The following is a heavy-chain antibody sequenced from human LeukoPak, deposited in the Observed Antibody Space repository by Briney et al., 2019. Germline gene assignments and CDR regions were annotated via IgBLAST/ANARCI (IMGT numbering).Heavy chain of an antibody. CDR3: AKGQLRGLAVPFDY. V-gene: IGHV3-9*01. Sequence: GRSLRLSCAASGFTFDDYAMHWVRQAPGKGLEWVSGISWNSGSIGYADSVKGRFTISRDNAKNSLYLQMNSLRAEDTALYYCAKGQLRGLAVPFDYWGQGTLVTVSS. D-gene: IGHD6-19*01. CDR2: ISWNSGSI. J-gene: IGHJ4*02. CDR1: GFTFDDYA.